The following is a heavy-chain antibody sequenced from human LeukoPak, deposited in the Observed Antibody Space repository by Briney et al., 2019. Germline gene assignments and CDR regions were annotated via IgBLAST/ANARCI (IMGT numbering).Heavy chain of an antibody. CDR1: GGSFSGYY. Sequence: SETLSLTCAVYGGSFSGYYWSWIRQPPGKGLEWIGYIYYSGSTDYNPSLKSRVIISVDASKNQFSLKLSSVTAADTAVYYCARSSRDSSAFYYYFDYWGQGTLVTVSS. CDR2: IYYSGST. CDR3: ARSSRDSSAFYYYFDY. J-gene: IGHJ4*02. V-gene: IGHV4-59*01. D-gene: IGHD3-22*01.